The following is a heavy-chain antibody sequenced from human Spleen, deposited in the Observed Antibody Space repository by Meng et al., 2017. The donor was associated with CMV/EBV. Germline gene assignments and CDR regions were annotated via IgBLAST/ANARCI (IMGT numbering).Heavy chain of an antibody. J-gene: IGHJ4*02. V-gene: IGHV3-30*04. CDR1: GFTVSSNA. CDR2: ISTDGNNK. CDR3: ARDISASGWYSHIDY. D-gene: IGHD6-19*01. Sequence: SGFTVSSNAMHWVRQAPGKGPEWVAVISTDGNNKYYADSVKGRFTISRDNSKDTLSVQMNSLKIEDTAVYYCARDISASGWYSHIDYWGQGTLVTVSS.